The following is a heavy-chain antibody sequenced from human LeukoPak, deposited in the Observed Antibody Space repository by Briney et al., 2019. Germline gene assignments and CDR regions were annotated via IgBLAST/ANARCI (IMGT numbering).Heavy chain of an antibody. CDR1: GFTFSSYG. J-gene: IGHJ4*02. CDR3: ARGYGSGNDFDY. D-gene: IGHD3-10*01. CDR2: IWYDGSNK. Sequence: GRSLRLSCAASGFTFSSYGMHWVRQAPGKGLEWVAVIWYDGSNKYYADSVKGRFTISRDNSKNTLYLQMNSLRAEETAVYYCARGYGSGNDFDYWGQGTLVTVSS. V-gene: IGHV3-33*01.